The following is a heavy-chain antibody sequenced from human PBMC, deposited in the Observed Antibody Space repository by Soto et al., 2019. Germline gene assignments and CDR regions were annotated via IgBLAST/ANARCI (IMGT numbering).Heavy chain of an antibody. V-gene: IGHV1-46*03. CDR2: INPSGGSA. J-gene: IGHJ4*02. Sequence: QVQLVQSGAEVKKPGASVKVSCKASGYTFTSYYMHWVRQAPGQGLEWMGIINPSGGSATYAQKFQGRVTMTRDTSTSTVDMELSSLRSEDTAIYYCARGDGSQFFDWLLSLSYFDFWGQGTLVTVSS. CDR1: GYTFTSYY. D-gene: IGHD3-9*01. CDR3: ARGDGSQFFDWLLSLSYFDF.